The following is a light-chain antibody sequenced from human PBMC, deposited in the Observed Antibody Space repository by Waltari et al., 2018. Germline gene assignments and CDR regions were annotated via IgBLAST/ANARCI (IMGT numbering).Light chain of an antibody. Sequence: AIRMTQSPSSFSASTGDRVTITCRASQGISSYLAWYQQKPGKAPKLLIYAASTLQSGVPSRFSGSGSGTDFTLTISCLQSEDFATYYCQQYYSYPLQITFGQGTRLEIK. J-gene: IGKJ5*01. V-gene: IGKV1-8*01. CDR3: QQYYSYPLQIT. CDR1: QGISSY. CDR2: AAS.